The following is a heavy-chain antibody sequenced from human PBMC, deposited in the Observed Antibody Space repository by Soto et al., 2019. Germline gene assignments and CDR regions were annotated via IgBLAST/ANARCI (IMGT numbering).Heavy chain of an antibody. CDR3: ARGVGSSPPRY. CDR2: IYDSGSP. Sequence: SETLPLSITMSGGCISVYYWSWVRQPPGQSLEWIWYIYDSGSPYYNPSLRSRVIISADTSKKQISLKLSSATAADTALYYCARGVGSSPPRYWGRGTLVTVPS. V-gene: IGHV4-59*01. J-gene: IGHJ4*02. CDR1: GGCISVYY. D-gene: IGHD1-26*01.